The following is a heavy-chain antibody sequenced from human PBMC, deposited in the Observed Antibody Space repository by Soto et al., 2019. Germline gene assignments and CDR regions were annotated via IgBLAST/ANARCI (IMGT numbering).Heavy chain of an antibody. CDR2: TYYRSNWYT. CDR3: ARGSYYSGWV. CDR1: GDSVSSTSTA. J-gene: IGHJ4*02. Sequence: SQTLSLTCAISGDSVSSTSTAWSWIRQSPSRGLEWLGRTYYRSNWYTDYAVSVKSRITISPDASKNQFSLQLNSVTPEDMAVYYCARGSYYSGWVWGQGTLVTVSS. V-gene: IGHV6-1*01. D-gene: IGHD6-19*01.